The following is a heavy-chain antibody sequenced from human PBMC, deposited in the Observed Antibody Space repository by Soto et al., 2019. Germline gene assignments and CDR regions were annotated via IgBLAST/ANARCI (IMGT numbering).Heavy chain of an antibody. V-gene: IGHV3-9*01. Sequence: EVQLVESGGGLVQPGRSLRLSCAASGFTFDDYAMHWVRQAPGKGLEWVSGISWNSGSIGYADSGKGRFTISRDNAKNSLYLQMNSLRAEDTALYYCAKAYAATIVGSDRYFDYWGQGTLVTVSS. CDR2: ISWNSGSI. CDR3: AKAYAATIVGSDRYFDY. CDR1: GFTFDDYA. J-gene: IGHJ4*02. D-gene: IGHD5-12*01.